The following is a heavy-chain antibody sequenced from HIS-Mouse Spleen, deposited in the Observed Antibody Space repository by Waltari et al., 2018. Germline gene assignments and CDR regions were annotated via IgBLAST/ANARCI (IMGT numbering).Heavy chain of an antibody. D-gene: IGHD3-16*01. CDR2: IYYSGST. CDR3: ARDRRPGGSVGDY. CDR1: GGAISSSSYS. V-gene: IGHV4-39*07. J-gene: IGHJ4*02. Sequence: QLQLQESGPGLVKPSETLSLTCTVSGGAISSSSYSRGWIRQPPGKGLEWIGRIYYSGSTYYNPSLKSRVTISVDTSKNQFSLKLSSVTAADTAVYYCARDRRPGGSVGDYWGQGTLVTVSS.